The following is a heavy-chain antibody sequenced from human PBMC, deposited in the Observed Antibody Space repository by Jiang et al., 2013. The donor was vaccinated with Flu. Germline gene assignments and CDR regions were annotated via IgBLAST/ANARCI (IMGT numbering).Heavy chain of an antibody. CDR2: IYYSGST. D-gene: IGHD6-6*01. Sequence: LLKPSQTLSLTCTVSGGSISSGGYYWSWIRQHPGKGLEWIGYIYYSGSTYYNPSLKSRVTISLDAPNNQFSLKLDSVTAADTAVYYCARVSNIATRTIDYWGQGTLVTVSS. V-gene: IGHV4-31*03. CDR3: ARVSNIATRTIDY. CDR1: GGSISSGGYY. J-gene: IGHJ4*02.